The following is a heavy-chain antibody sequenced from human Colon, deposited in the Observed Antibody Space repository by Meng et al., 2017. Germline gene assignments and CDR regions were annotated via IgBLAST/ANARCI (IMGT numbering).Heavy chain of an antibody. V-gene: IGHV3-48*03. Sequence: GESLKISCAASGFIFTTYDMNWVRQAPGKGLEWVSYISSGGNTIYYADSVKGRFTISRDNAKNSLYLQMNSLRAEDTAFYYCARDFKYDILTGYYSRSYYYTMDVWGQGTTVTVYS. CDR2: ISSGGNTI. CDR3: ARDFKYDILTGYYSRSYYYTMDV. D-gene: IGHD3-9*01. J-gene: IGHJ6*02. CDR1: GFIFTTYD.